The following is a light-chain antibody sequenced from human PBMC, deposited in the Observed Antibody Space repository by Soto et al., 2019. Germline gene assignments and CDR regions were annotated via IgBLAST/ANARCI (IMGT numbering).Light chain of an antibody. CDR2: GAS. Sequence: EIVLTQSPGTLALSPGEGATLSCRASQSVNKYLAWYQQKPGQAPRLLIYGASSRATGIPDSFSGSGSGTDFTLTISRLEPEDFAVYYCQQYGGSPQTFGQGTKV. V-gene: IGKV3-20*01. CDR3: QQYGGSPQT. CDR1: QSVNKY. J-gene: IGKJ1*01.